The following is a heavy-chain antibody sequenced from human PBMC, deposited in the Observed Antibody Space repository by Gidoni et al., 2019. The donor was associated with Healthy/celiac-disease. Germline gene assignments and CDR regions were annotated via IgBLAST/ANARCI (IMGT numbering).Heavy chain of an antibody. J-gene: IGHJ6*02. CDR1: GYTFTSYY. V-gene: IGHV1-46*03. D-gene: IGHD6-6*01. CDR2: INPSGGST. Sequence: QVQLVQSGAEVKNPGASVTVSCTSSGYTFTSYYMHWVRQAPGQGIEWMGIINPSGGSTSYAQKCQGRVTMTRDTSTSTVYMELSSLRSEDTAVYYCARDPDSSASVLMDVWGQGTTVTVSS. CDR3: ARDPDSSASVLMDV.